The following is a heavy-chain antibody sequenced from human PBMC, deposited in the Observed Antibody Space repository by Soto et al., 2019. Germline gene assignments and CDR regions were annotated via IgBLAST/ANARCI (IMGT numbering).Heavy chain of an antibody. Sequence: GGSLRLSCAASGFTFSSYGMHWVRQAPGKGLEWVSSINTFGSNIYYADSVKGRFTISRDNAENSLYLQMNSLRAEDTGLYYCARDQDYYDLYYPAMDVWGQGTTVTVSS. D-gene: IGHD3-22*01. CDR2: INTFGSNI. V-gene: IGHV3-21*01. J-gene: IGHJ6*02. CDR3: ARDQDYYDLYYPAMDV. CDR1: GFTFSSYG.